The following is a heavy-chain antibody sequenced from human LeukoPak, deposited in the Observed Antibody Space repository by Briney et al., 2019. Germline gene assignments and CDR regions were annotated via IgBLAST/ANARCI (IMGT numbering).Heavy chain of an antibody. CDR3: ASGSSSWNFDY. CDR1: GYTFTSYY. J-gene: IGHJ4*02. Sequence: GASVKVSCKASGYTFTSYYMHWVRQAPGQGLEWMGIINPSGGSTSYAQKFQGRVTMTRDTSTSAVYMELSSLRSEDTAVYYCASGSSSWNFDYWGQGTLVTVSS. V-gene: IGHV1-46*01. D-gene: IGHD6-13*01. CDR2: INPSGGST.